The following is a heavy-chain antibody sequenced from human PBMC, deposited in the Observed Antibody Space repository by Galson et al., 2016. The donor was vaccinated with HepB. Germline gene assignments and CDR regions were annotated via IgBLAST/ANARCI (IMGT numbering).Heavy chain of an antibody. CDR2: ISGYNGNT. CDR1: GYTFTSYG. V-gene: IGHV1-18*01. D-gene: IGHD2-8*01. J-gene: IGHJ6*02. Sequence: SVKVSCKASGYTFTSYGISWVRLAPGQGLEWMGWISGYNGNTNYARKFQGRVTLTTNTSTSTAYMELRSLRSDDTAVYYCARDIVLMVFSAHYYYYGMDVWGQGTTVTVS. CDR3: ARDIVLMVFSAHYYYYGMDV.